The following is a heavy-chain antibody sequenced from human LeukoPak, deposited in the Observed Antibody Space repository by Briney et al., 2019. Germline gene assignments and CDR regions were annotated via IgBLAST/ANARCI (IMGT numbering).Heavy chain of an antibody. CDR1: GDSISSYY. D-gene: IGHD6-13*01. Sequence: PSETLSLTCTVSGDSISSYYWSWIRQPPGKGLEWIGYIYYSGSTNYNPSLKSRVTISVDTSKNQFSLKLSSVTAADTAVYYCARVQQQLVYYYYYYYMDVWGKGTTVTVSS. CDR2: IYYSGST. CDR3: ARVQQQLVYYYYYYYMDV. V-gene: IGHV4-59*01. J-gene: IGHJ6*03.